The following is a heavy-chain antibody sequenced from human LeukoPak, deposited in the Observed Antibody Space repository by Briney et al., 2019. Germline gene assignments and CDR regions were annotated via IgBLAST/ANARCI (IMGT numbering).Heavy chain of an antibody. CDR3: AKDRALWFGEFDIGHYMDV. V-gene: IGHV3-23*01. CDR2: IFPSGGEI. D-gene: IGHD3-10*01. Sequence: GGSLRLSCAACGFTFSTFAMIWVRQPPGKGLEWVPSIFPSGGEIHYADSVRGRFTISRDNSKSTLSLQMNSLRAEDTAVYYCAKDRALWFGEFDIGHYMDVWGKGTTVTVSS. J-gene: IGHJ6*03. CDR1: GFTFSTFA.